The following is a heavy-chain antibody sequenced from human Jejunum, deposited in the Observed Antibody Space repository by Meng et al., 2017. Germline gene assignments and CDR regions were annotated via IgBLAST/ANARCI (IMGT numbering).Heavy chain of an antibody. CDR2: INPDGSNP. CDR1: GFTFTDHW. V-gene: IGHV3-74*01. Sequence: LGESGGALVKPGGSLKLSCAASGFTFTDHWMHWVRQGPGKGLVWVSRINPDGSNPTYADSVKGRFTISRDNAKNTVYLQMNSLRAEDTAVYYCTNDRLNHWGQGALVTVSS. D-gene: IGHD1-1*01. CDR3: TNDRLNH. J-gene: IGHJ1*01.